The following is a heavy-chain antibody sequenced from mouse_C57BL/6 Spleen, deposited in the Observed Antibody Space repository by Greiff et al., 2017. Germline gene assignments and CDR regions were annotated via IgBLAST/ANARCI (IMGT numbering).Heavy chain of an antibody. V-gene: IGHV1-15*01. CDR1: GYTFTDYE. D-gene: IGHD2-5*01. J-gene: IGHJ2*01. CDR3: TIGSAYYSNPDY. CDR2: IDPETGGT. Sequence: QVQLKQSGAELVRPGASVTLSCKASGYTFTDYEMHWVKQTPVHGLEWIGAIDPETGGTAYNQKFKGKAILTADKSSGTAYMELLSLTSEDSAVYYCTIGSAYYSNPDYWGQGTTLTVSS.